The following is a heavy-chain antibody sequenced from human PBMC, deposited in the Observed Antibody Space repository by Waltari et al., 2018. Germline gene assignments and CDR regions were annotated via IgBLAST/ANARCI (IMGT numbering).Heavy chain of an antibody. D-gene: IGHD4-17*01. CDR2: IKQDGSDN. CDR3: ARVFVYGANSGKRPMDV. CDR1: GFTFSSYW. V-gene: IGHV3-7*01. Sequence: EVQMVESGGGLVQPGGSLRLSCAASGFTFSSYWMTWVRQAPGKGLEWVANIKQDGSDNDYVDSVKGRFTIARDDAKNSLYLQMNSLRNEDTAVYFCARVFVYGANSGKRPMDVWGKGTTVTVSS. J-gene: IGHJ6*03.